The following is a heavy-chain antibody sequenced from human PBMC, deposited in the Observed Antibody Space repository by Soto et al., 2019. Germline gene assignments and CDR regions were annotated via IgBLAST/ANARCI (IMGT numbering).Heavy chain of an antibody. CDR2: IDYSGST. V-gene: IGHV4-61*01. Sequence: SETLSLTCTVSGGSVSSGSYSWSWIRQPPGKALECIGYIDYSGSTNYNPSLKSRVTISVDTSKNQFSLKLSSVTAADTTVYYCARVGGYYDSSGYYYGGLYFDYWGQGTLVTAPQ. D-gene: IGHD3-22*01. CDR1: GGSVSSGSYS. J-gene: IGHJ4*02. CDR3: ARVGGYYDSSGYYYGGLYFDY.